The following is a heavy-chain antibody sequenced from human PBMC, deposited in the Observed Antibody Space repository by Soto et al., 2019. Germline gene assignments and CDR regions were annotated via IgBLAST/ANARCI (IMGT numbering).Heavy chain of an antibody. V-gene: IGHV4-59*01. CDR1: CGSISSYY. Sequence: SETLSLTCTVSCGSISSYYWSWIRQPPGKGLEWIGYIYYSGSTNYNPSLKSRVTISVDTSKNQFSLKLSSVTAADTAVYYCARGSGTSDYDFWSGYPVYFDYWGQGTLVTVSS. CDR2: IYYSGST. CDR3: ARGSGTSDYDFWSGYPVYFDY. D-gene: IGHD3-3*01. J-gene: IGHJ4*02.